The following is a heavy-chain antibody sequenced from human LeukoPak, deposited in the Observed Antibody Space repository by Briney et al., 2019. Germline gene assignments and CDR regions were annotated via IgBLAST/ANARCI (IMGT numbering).Heavy chain of an antibody. V-gene: IGHV4-34*01. J-gene: IGHJ4*02. D-gene: IGHD6-19*01. Sequence: SETLSLTCAVYGGSFSGYYWSWIRQPPGKGLEWIGEINHSGSTNYNPSLKSRVTISVDKSKNHFSLELTSVTAADTAVYYCTCHSGWSGPSEWGQGTLVIVSS. CDR2: INHSGST. CDR3: TCHSGWSGPSE. CDR1: GGSFSGYY.